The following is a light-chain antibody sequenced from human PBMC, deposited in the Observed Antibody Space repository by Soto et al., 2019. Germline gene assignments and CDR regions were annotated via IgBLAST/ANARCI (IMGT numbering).Light chain of an antibody. V-gene: IGKV3-11*01. CDR3: QQRSNWIT. CDR2: DAS. CDR1: QSVRRY. J-gene: IGKJ5*01. Sequence: EIVLTQSPATLSLSPGERATLSCRASQSVRRYLAWYQQKPGQAPRLLIYDASNRATGIPARFSGSGSGTDFTLTISSLEPEDFAVYYCQQRSNWITFGQGTRLEIK.